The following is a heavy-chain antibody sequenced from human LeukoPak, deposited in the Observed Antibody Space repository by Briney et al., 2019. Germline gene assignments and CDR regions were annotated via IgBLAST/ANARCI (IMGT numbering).Heavy chain of an antibody. Sequence: GGSLRLSCAASGFTFSSYEVNWVRQAPGKGPEWISYISSSGSTIYYADSVKGRFTISRDNAKNSLYLQMDSLRAEDTAVYCCARDGTSSGWYDGYLQHWGQGTLVTVSS. CDR3: ARDGTSSGWYDGYLQH. V-gene: IGHV3-48*03. D-gene: IGHD6-19*01. CDR1: GFTFSSYE. CDR2: ISSSGSTI. J-gene: IGHJ1*01.